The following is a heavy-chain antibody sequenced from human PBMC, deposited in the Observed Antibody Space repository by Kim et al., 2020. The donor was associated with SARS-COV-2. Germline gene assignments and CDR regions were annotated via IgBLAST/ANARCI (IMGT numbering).Heavy chain of an antibody. J-gene: IGHJ4*02. CDR1: GGSFSGYY. Sequence: SETLSLTCAVYGGSFSGYYWSWIRQPPGKGLEWIGEINHSGSTNYNPSLKSRVTISVDTSKNQFSLKLSSVTAADTAVYYCARVSPYSSFHSGSYYFDYWGQGTLVTVSS. V-gene: IGHV4-34*01. CDR2: INHSGST. CDR3: ARVSPYSSFHSGSYYFDY. D-gene: IGHD1-26*01.